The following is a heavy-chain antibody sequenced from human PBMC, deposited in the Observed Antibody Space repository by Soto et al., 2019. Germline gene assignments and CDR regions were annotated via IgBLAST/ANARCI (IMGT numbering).Heavy chain of an antibody. J-gene: IGHJ3*01. V-gene: IGHV4-61*01. Sequence: SGGSVSSGSNYWTWIRRPPGKGLEWIGYAHYSGSTSYNPSLKSRVTISVDTSKNQVSLNLTSVTAADTALYYCPRGRDV. CDR1: GGSVSSGSNY. CDR2: AHYSGST. CDR3: PRGRDV.